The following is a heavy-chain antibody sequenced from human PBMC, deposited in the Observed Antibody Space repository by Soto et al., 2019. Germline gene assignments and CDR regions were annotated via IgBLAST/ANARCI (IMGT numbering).Heavy chain of an antibody. D-gene: IGHD2-15*01. J-gene: IGHJ4*02. V-gene: IGHV1-3*01. Sequence: ASVKVSCKTSGCSYRIYAITWVRQAPGQRLEWMGWINAGNGNTKYSQKFQGRVTITRDTSASTAYMELSSLRSEDTAVYYCARDLGGWPDYWGQGTLVTVSS. CDR2: INAGNGNT. CDR3: ARDLGGWPDY. CDR1: GCSYRIYA.